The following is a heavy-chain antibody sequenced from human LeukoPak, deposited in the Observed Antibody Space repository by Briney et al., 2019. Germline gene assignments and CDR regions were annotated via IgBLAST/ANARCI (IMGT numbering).Heavy chain of an antibody. D-gene: IGHD1-26*01. J-gene: IGHJ4*02. CDR3: ARIIVGATWYFDY. CDR1: GGTFSSYA. Sequence: SVKVSCKASGGTFSSYAISWVRQAPGQGLEWMGRIIPILGIANYAQKFQGRVTITADKSTSTAYMELSSLRSEDTAVYYCARIIVGATWYFDYWGQGTLVTVSS. V-gene: IGHV1-69*04. CDR2: IIPILGIA.